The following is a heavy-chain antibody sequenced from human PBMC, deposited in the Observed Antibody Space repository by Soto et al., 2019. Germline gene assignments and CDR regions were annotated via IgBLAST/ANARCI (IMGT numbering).Heavy chain of an antibody. CDR3: ARPHKSVGYCSGGSCPGNAFDI. D-gene: IGHD2-15*01. CDR1: GYSFTSYW. Sequence: GESLKISCKGSGYSFTSYWIGWVRQMPGKGLEWMGIIYPGDSDTRYSPSFQGQVTISADKSISTAYLQWSSLKASDTAMYYCARPHKSVGYCSGGSCPGNAFDIWGQGTMVTVSS. J-gene: IGHJ3*02. V-gene: IGHV5-51*01. CDR2: IYPGDSDT.